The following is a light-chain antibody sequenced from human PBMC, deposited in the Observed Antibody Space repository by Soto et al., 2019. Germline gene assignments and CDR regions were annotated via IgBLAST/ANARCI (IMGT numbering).Light chain of an antibody. CDR1: QRITSW. CDR2: DVS. CDR3: QQYNSYSWT. V-gene: IGKV1-5*01. J-gene: IGKJ1*01. Sequence: DVQMTQSRSTLSASVGDRVTITCRASQRITSWLAWYQQKAGQAPKLLIYDVSSLQSGVPSRFSGSRSGTEFTLTISSLQPDDFATYYCQQYNSYSWTFGQGTEVDI.